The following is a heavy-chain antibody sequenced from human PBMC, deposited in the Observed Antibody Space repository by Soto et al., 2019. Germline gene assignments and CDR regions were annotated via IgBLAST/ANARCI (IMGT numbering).Heavy chain of an antibody. CDR1: GDSISTYY. J-gene: IGHJ4*02. V-gene: IGHV4-59*08. CDR2: VYYGSS. D-gene: IGHD2-2*01. Sequence: SETLSLTCTVSGDSISTYYWNWIRQPPGKGLELIGYVYYGSSIYIPSFTGRVTISVDTSKNQFSLKLRSVSAADTAVYYCARRPPAGSFDYWGQGTLVTVSS. CDR3: ARRPPAGSFDY.